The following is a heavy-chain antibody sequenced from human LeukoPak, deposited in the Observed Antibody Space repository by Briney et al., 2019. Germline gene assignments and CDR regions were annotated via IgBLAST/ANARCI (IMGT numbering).Heavy chain of an antibody. V-gene: IGHV3-72*01. CDR1: GFTFSDHY. J-gene: IGHJ4*02. CDR2: SRNKANSYTT. Sequence: TGGSLRLSGAASGFTFSDHYMDWVRQAPGKGLEWVGRSRNKANSYTTDYAASVKGRFTISRDYSKNSLYLQMNSLKTEDTAVYYCARAYTSGWYSPGYWGQGTLVTVSS. D-gene: IGHD6-19*01. CDR3: ARAYTSGWYSPGY.